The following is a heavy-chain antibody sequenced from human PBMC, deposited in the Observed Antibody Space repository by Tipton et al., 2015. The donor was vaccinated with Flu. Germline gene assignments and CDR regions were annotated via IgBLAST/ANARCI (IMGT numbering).Heavy chain of an antibody. CDR2: INPSGGST. D-gene: IGHD6-19*01. Sequence: QVQLVQSGAEVKKPGASVKVSCKAYGYTFTSYYMHWVRQAPGQGLEWMGIINPSGGSTSYAQKFQGRVTMTRDTSTSTVYMELSSLRPEDTAVYYCARVGGSGCYDYWGQGTLATVSS. V-gene: IGHV1-46*01. J-gene: IGHJ4*02. CDR1: GYTFTSYY. CDR3: ARVGGSGCYDY.